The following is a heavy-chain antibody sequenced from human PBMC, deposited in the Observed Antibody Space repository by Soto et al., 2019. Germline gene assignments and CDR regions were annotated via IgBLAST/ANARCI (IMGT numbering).Heavy chain of an antibody. CDR1: GGSISNSY. J-gene: IGHJ5*02. CDR3: ARGGYIVAQFDP. V-gene: IGHV4-59*01. CDR2: IYSSGST. Sequence: SETLSLTCTVSGGSISNSYWSWIRLSPGKGLEWIGYIYSSGSTNYNPSLESRVTISVDTSKNQFSLKLSSVTAADTAVYYCARGGYIVAQFDPWGQGTLVTVSS. D-gene: IGHD2-15*01.